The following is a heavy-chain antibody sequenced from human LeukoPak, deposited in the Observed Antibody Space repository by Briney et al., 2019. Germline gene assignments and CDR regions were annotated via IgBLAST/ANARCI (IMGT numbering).Heavy chain of an antibody. J-gene: IGHJ6*02. CDR2: IKSKTDGGTT. D-gene: IGHD2-2*01. Sequence: PGGSLRLSCAASGFTVSSNYMSWVRQAPGKGLEWVGRIKSKTDGGTTDYAAPVKGRFTISRDDSKNTLYLQMNSLKTEDTAVYYCTTRTRYYYYGMDVWGQGTTVTVSS. V-gene: IGHV3-15*01. CDR1: GFTVSSNY. CDR3: TTRTRYYYYGMDV.